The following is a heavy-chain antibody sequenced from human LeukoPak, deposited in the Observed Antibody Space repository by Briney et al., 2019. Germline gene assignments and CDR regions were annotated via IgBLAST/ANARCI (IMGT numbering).Heavy chain of an antibody. CDR1: GGSVNSGSYY. J-gene: IGHJ4*02. CDR2: IFSSGST. CDR3: ARGGWVAAGGKGPVLTY. V-gene: IGHV4-61*01. D-gene: IGHD6-13*01. Sequence: SETLSLTCTVSGGSVNSGSYYWSWIRQPPGKGLDLIGYIFSSGSTNYNPSLKSRVTISLDTSKNQFSLRLSSVTAADTAVYYWARGGWVAAGGKGPVLTYWGKGTLVTVS.